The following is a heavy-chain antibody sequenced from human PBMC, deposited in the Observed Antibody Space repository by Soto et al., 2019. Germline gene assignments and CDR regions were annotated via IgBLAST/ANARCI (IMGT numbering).Heavy chain of an antibody. V-gene: IGHV4-38-2*01. Sequence: SETLSLTCDVSGYSITSVHYWVWIRQPPGKGRDWIGIIHHSGSTYYSPSLKSRVTISIDTSRNRFSLKVTSVTAADTAVYYCARRIEMTTMKTGMDVWGQGTTVTVS. J-gene: IGHJ6*02. CDR1: GYSITSVHY. CDR3: ARRIEMTTMKTGMDV. CDR2: IHHSGST.